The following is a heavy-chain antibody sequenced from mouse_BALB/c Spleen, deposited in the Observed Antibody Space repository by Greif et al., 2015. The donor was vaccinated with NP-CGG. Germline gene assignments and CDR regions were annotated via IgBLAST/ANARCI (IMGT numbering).Heavy chain of an antibody. CDR3: ARRGGNYVGYAMDY. J-gene: IGHJ4*01. CDR2: ISTYSGNT. CDR1: GYTFTDYA. Sequence: VQLQQSGPELVRSGVSVKISCKGSGYTFTDYAMHWVKQSHAKSLEWIGVISTYSGNTNYNQKFKGKATMTVDKSSSTAYMELARLTSEDSAIYYCARRGGNYVGYAMDYWGQGTSVTVSS. D-gene: IGHD2-1*01. V-gene: IGHV1-67*01.